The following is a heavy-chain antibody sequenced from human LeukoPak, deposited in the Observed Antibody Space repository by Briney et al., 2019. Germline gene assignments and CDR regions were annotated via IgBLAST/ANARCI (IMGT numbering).Heavy chain of an antibody. D-gene: IGHD1-20*01. CDR2: INHSGST. CDR1: GGSISSYY. V-gene: IGHV4-34*01. CDR3: ARGRGITGTTWNY. J-gene: IGHJ4*02. Sequence: SETLSLTCTVSGGSISSYYWSWIRQPPGKGLEWIGEINHSGSTNYNPSLKSRVTISVDTSKNQFSLKLSSVTAADTAVYYCARGRGITGTTWNYWGQGTLVTVSS.